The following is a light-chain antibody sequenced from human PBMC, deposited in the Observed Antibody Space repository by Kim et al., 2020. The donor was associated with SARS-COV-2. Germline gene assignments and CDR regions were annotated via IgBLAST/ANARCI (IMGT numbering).Light chain of an antibody. CDR3: QQTFTSPHT. V-gene: IGKV1-39*01. Sequence: DIQMTQSPSSLSASVGDRVTITCRASQTIADYVNWYQHQPGKAPNLLIHGSSTLQSGVPSRFSGSGFGTDFTLTISILRPEDFATYYCQQTFTSPHTFGQGTKLEI. CDR1: QTIADY. CDR2: GSS. J-gene: IGKJ2*01.